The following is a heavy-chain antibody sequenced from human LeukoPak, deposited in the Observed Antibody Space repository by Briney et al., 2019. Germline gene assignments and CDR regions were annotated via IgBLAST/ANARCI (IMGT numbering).Heavy chain of an antibody. CDR3: ATGMITFGGFDY. D-gene: IGHD3-16*01. Sequence: GASVKVSCKASGYTFTGYYMHWVRQAPGQGLEWMGWINPNSGGTNYAQKFQGWVTMTRDTSISTAYMELSRLRSDDAAVYYCATGMITFGGFDYWGQGTLVTVSS. CDR2: INPNSGGT. V-gene: IGHV1-2*04. J-gene: IGHJ4*02. CDR1: GYTFTGYY.